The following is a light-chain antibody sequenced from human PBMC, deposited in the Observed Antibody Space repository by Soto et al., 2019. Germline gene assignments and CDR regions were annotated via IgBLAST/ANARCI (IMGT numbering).Light chain of an antibody. Sequence: EIVLTQSPGTLSWSPGERATLSCRASQSLTSDYLAWYQQKPGQTPRLLIHGASSRATGIPDRFSGSGSGTDFTITISRLETEDSAVYYCQQSGRPFGQGTKVEIK. V-gene: IGKV3-20*01. CDR3: QQSGRP. CDR2: GAS. J-gene: IGKJ1*01. CDR1: QSLTSDY.